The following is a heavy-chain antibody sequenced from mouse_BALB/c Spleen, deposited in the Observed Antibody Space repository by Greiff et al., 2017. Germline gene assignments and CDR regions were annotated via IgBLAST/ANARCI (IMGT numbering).Heavy chain of an antibody. D-gene: IGHD2-1*01. V-gene: IGHV2-9-2*01. CDR3: VRGIDLYGNYDAMDY. CDR2: IWTGGGT. J-gene: IGHJ4*01. CDR1: GFSLTSYD. Sequence: QVQLQQSGPGLVAPSQSLSITCTVSGFSLTSYDISWIRQPPGKGLEWLGVIWTGGGTNYNSAFMSRLSISKDNSKSQVFLKMNSLQTDDTAIYYCVRGIDLYGNYDAMDYWGQGTSVTVSS.